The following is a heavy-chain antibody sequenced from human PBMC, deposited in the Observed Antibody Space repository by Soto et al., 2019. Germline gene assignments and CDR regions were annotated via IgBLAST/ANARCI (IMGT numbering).Heavy chain of an antibody. CDR3: AREGSGSSFFDY. V-gene: IGHV4-4*02. Sequence: QVQLQESGPGLLKPSGTLSLTCAVSAGSISSSNWWSWDRQPPGMRLEWIGETHHSWTTNYNPSLTSRVTISVDKSENHFSLKLSCVTAADTALYYCAREGSGSSFFDYWGQGTLVTVSS. CDR1: AGSISSSNW. D-gene: IGHD3-10*01. CDR2: THHSWTT. J-gene: IGHJ4*02.